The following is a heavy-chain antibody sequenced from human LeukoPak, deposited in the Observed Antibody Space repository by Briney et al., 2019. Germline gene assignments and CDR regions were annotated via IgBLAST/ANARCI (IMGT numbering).Heavy chain of an antibody. D-gene: IGHD2-21*01. CDR3: ARRRSGVISIDY. Sequence: SETLSLTCAVYGGSFSGYYWSWIRQPPGKGLECCGEINHSGSTNYNPSLKSRVTISVDTSKNQFSLKLSSVTAADTAVYYCARRRSGVISIDYWGQGTLVTVSS. CDR1: GGSFSGYY. CDR2: INHSGST. V-gene: IGHV4-34*01. J-gene: IGHJ4*02.